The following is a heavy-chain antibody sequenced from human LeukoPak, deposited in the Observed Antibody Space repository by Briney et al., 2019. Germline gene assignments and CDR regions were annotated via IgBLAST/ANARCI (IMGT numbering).Heavy chain of an antibody. D-gene: IGHD2-15*01. Sequence: GGSLRLSCAASGFTFSSYGMHWVRQAPGKGLEWVAVISYDGSNKYYADSVKGRFTISRDTSKNTLYLQMNSLRAEDTAVYYCAKRDVVGYCNGGNCFPFDYWGQGTLVTVSS. V-gene: IGHV3-30*18. CDR3: AKRDVVGYCNGGNCFPFDY. J-gene: IGHJ4*02. CDR2: ISYDGSNK. CDR1: GFTFSSYG.